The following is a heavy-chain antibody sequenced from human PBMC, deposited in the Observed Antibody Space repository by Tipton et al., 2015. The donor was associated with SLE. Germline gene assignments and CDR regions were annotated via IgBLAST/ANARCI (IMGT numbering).Heavy chain of an antibody. D-gene: IGHD2-15*01. V-gene: IGHV4-39*07. CDR3: ARVVYSGAFDI. J-gene: IGHJ3*02. Sequence: TLSLTCTVSGGSCSGTSHYWGWIRQSPGKGLEWLGRIYYSGTTYYNPSLKSRVTISVDTSKNQFSLKLSSVTAAYPAVYYCARVVYSGAFDIWGQGTIVTVSS. CDR2: IYYSGTT. CDR1: GGSCSGTSHY.